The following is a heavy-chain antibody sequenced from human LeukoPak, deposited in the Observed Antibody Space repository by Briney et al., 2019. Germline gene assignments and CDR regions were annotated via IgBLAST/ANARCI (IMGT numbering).Heavy chain of an antibody. CDR3: ARDLGGYSGPSAY. Sequence: GGSLRLSCAASGFTFSSYWISWVRQAPGKGLEWVANIKQDGSEKYYVDSVKGRFTISRDNAENSLYLQMNTLRADDTAVYYCARDLGGYSGPSAYWGQGTLVTVSS. D-gene: IGHD5-12*01. CDR2: IKQDGSEK. V-gene: IGHV3-7*03. CDR1: GFTFSSYW. J-gene: IGHJ4*02.